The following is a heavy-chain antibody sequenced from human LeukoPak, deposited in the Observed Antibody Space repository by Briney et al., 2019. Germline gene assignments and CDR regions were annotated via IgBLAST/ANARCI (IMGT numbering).Heavy chain of an antibody. Sequence: ASVKVSCKASGYTFTSYDINWVRQATGQGLEWMGWINPNSGGTNYAQKFQGRVTMTRDTSISTAYTELSRLRSDDTAVYYCARDLALEINYYDSSGYYPLDYWGQGTLVTVSS. V-gene: IGHV1-2*02. CDR1: GYTFTSYD. CDR2: INPNSGGT. D-gene: IGHD3-22*01. CDR3: ARDLALEINYYDSSGYYPLDY. J-gene: IGHJ4*02.